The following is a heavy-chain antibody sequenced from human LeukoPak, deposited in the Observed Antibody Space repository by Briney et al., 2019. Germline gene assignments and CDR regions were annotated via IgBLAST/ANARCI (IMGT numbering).Heavy chain of an antibody. CDR2: ISYDGSNK. V-gene: IGHV3-30*04. Sequence: PGGSLRLSCAASGFTFSSYAMHWVRQAPGKGLEWVAVISYDGSNKYYADSVKGRFTISRDNSKNTLYLQMNSLRAEDTVVYYCASDSGYFDYWGQGTLVTVSS. CDR3: ASDSGYFDY. CDR1: GFTFSSYA. D-gene: IGHD6-19*01. J-gene: IGHJ4*02.